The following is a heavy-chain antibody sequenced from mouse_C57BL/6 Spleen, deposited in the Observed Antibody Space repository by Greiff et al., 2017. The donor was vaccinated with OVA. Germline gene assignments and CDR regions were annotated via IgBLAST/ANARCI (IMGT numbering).Heavy chain of an antibody. CDR2: IYPGSGST. CDR1: GYTFTSYW. D-gene: IGHD2-3*01. CDR3: AREGLLLDY. J-gene: IGHJ2*01. V-gene: IGHV1-55*01. Sequence: QVQLQQPGAELVKPGASVKMSCKASGYTFTSYWITWVKQRPGQGLEWIGDIYPGSGSTNYNEKFKSKATLTVETSSSTAYMQLSSLTSEDSAVYYCAREGLLLDYWGQGTTLTVSS.